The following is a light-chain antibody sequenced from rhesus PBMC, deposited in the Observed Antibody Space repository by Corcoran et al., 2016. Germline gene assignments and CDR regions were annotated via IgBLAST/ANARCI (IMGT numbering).Light chain of an antibody. Sequence: DIQMTQSPSSLSASVGDRVTITCRASENVNNYLNWYQQKQGKAPKLLIYKASTLQSGVPSRFSGSGSVTYYTFTISILQSEDVATYYCQHNYGTPFTFGPGTKLDIK. CDR2: KAS. CDR3: QHNYGTPFT. J-gene: IGKJ3*01. V-gene: IGKV1-74*01. CDR1: ENVNNY.